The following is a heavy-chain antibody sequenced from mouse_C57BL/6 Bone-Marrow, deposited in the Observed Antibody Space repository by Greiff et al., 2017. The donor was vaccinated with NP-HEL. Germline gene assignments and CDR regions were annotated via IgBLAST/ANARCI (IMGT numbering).Heavy chain of an antibody. D-gene: IGHD2-4*01. J-gene: IGHJ3*01. CDR2: IWSGGST. Sequence: VQLVESGPGLVQPSQSLSITCTVSGFSLTSYGVHWVRQSPGKGLEWLGVIWSGGSTDYNAAFISRLSISKDNSKSQVFFKMNSLQADDTAIYYCARREGYYDYDPAWFAYWGQGTLVTVSA. CDR3: ARREGYYDYDPAWFAY. V-gene: IGHV2-2*01. CDR1: GFSLTSYG.